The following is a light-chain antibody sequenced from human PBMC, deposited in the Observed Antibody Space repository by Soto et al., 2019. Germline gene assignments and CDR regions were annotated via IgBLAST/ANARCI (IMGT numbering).Light chain of an antibody. CDR2: DAS. Sequence: DIQMTQSPSTLSASVGDRVTITCRASQIISSWLAWYQQKPGKATKLLIYDASSLQGGVPSRFSGSGSGTEFTLTISSLQPDDFATYYCQQYNSYPWTFGQGTKVDIK. CDR1: QIISSW. J-gene: IGKJ1*01. CDR3: QQYNSYPWT. V-gene: IGKV1-5*01.